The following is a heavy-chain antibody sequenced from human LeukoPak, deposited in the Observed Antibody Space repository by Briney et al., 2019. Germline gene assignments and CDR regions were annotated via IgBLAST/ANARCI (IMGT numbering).Heavy chain of an antibody. CDR1: GGSNSSYY. V-gene: IGHV4-59*12. J-gene: IGHJ4*02. CDR3: AREGGSSSSEVY. D-gene: IGHD6-6*01. CDR2: IYYSGST. Sequence: PSETLSLTCTVSGGSNSSYYWSWIRQPPGKGLEWIGYIYYSGSTNYNPSLKSRVTISVDTSKNQFSLKLTSVTAADTAVYYCAREGGSSSSEVYWGQGTLVTVSS.